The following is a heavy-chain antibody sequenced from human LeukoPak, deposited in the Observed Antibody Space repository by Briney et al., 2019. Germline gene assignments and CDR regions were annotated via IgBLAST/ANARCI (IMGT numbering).Heavy chain of an antibody. D-gene: IGHD2-15*01. J-gene: IGHJ6*03. Sequence: GGTLRLSCAASGFTFTSFAMSWVRQASGKGLEWVSTISRTGVATYYANSVKGRFTISRDNSKNTLYLQMNSLRAEDTAVYYCARGGSYYYMDVWGKGTTVTVSS. CDR1: GFTFTSFA. CDR3: ARGGSYYYMDV. V-gene: IGHV3-23*01. CDR2: ISRTGVAT.